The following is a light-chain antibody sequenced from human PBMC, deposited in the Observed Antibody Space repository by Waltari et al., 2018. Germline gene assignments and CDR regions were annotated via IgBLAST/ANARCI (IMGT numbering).Light chain of an antibody. CDR1: QIINSY. CDR3: QQSYTAPRT. CDR2: DAS. Sequence: DIQLTQSPSSLSASVGDRVTITCRTSQIINSYLNWFQQKPGKAPQLLIFDASSVQRGVPSRFSGSGSGTDFTLNIRSLQPEDFATYYCQQSYTAPRTFGQGTKV. J-gene: IGKJ1*01. V-gene: IGKV1-39*01.